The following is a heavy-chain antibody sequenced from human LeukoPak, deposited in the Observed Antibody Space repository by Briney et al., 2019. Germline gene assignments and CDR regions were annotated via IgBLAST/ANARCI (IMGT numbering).Heavy chain of an antibody. CDR1: GFTFSDYG. V-gene: IGHV3-30*03. Sequence: GRSLRLSCAASGFTFSDYGMHWVRQAPAKGLEWVAVISNDERDKYYADSVKGRFTISRDNSKNTLYLQMNSLRAEDTAVYFCARGPDYYYYHGLDVWGQGTTVTVSS. J-gene: IGHJ6*02. CDR3: ARGPDYYYYHGLDV. CDR2: ISNDERDK.